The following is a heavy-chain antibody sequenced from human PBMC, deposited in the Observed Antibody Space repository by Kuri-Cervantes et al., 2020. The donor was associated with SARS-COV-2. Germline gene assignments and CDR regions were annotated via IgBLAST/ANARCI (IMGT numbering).Heavy chain of an antibody. Sequence: GGSLRLSCAASGFTFSSYAMSWVRQAPGKGLEWVSAISGSGGSTYYADSVKGRFIISRDNSKNTLYLQMNSLRAEDTAVYYCAKDGHLTIFGVRLQGYYYYGMDVWGQGTTVTVSS. J-gene: IGHJ6*02. CDR2: ISGSGGST. V-gene: IGHV3-23*01. D-gene: IGHD3-3*01. CDR1: GFTFSSYA. CDR3: AKDGHLTIFGVRLQGYYYYGMDV.